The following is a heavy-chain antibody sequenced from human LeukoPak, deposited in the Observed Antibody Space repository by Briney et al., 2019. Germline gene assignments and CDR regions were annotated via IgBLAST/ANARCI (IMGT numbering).Heavy chain of an antibody. J-gene: IGHJ4*02. V-gene: IGHV4-59*01. Sequence: ASETLSLTCTVSGVSMSTYYWSWIRQSPGKGLEWLAYIHYSGSTNINPSLKGCLAISIDTSKNQFSLKVNSVTAADTAVYYCARDIYGSGYGFFDYWGQGTLVTVSS. CDR2: IHYSGST. D-gene: IGHD3-10*01. CDR1: GVSMSTYY. CDR3: ARDIYGSGYGFFDY.